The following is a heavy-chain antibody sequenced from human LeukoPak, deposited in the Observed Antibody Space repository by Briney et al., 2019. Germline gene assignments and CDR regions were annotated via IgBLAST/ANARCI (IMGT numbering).Heavy chain of an antibody. V-gene: IGHV4-31*03. D-gene: IGHD4-23*01. CDR1: GGSISSGGYY. Sequence: SETLSLTCTVSGGSISSGGYYWSWIRQHPGKGLEWIGYIYYSGSTYYNPSLKSRVTISVDTSKNQFSLKLSSVTAADTAVYYCASDCGGNFNLFDYWGQGTLVTVSS. CDR3: ASDCGGNFNLFDY. CDR2: IYYSGST. J-gene: IGHJ4*02.